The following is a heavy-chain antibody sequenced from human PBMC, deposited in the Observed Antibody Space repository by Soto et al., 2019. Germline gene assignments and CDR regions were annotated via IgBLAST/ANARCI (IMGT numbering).Heavy chain of an antibody. Sequence: GGSLRLSCAASGFTFSSYGMHWVRQAPGKGLEWVAVIWYDGSNKYYADSVKGRFTISRDNSKNTLYLQMNSLRAEDTAVYYCARDKNNMIAPHDDFDIWGQGTMVTVSS. J-gene: IGHJ3*02. CDR1: GFTFSSYG. CDR2: IWYDGSNK. V-gene: IGHV3-33*01. D-gene: IGHD3-22*01. CDR3: ARDKNNMIAPHDDFDI.